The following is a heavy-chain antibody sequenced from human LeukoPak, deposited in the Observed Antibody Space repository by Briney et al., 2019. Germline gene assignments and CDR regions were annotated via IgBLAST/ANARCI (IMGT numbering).Heavy chain of an antibody. J-gene: IGHJ4*02. CDR2: ILYDEK. CDR3: ARYCSGGCYSGVDY. Sequence: QPGRSLRLSCVVSGFIFSSFGMHWVRQAPGKGLEWVALILYDEKYYADSVKGRFTISRDNSKNTLYLQMDSLRAEDTAVYYCARYCSGGCYSGVDYWGQGTLVTVPS. V-gene: IGHV3-30*03. CDR1: GFIFSSFG. D-gene: IGHD2-15*01.